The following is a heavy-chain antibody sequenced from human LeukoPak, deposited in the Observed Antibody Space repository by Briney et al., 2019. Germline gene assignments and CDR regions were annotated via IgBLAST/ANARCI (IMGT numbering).Heavy chain of an antibody. CDR2: ISAYNGNT. J-gene: IGHJ4*02. Sequence: ASVKVSCKASGYTFTSYGISWVRQAPGQGLEWMGWISAYNGNTNYAQKLQGRVTMTTDTSTSTAYMELRSLRPDDTAVYYCARTPIAAAGTIFDFWGQGTLVTVSS. CDR1: GYTFTSYG. V-gene: IGHV1-18*04. D-gene: IGHD6-13*01. CDR3: ARTPIAAAGTIFDF.